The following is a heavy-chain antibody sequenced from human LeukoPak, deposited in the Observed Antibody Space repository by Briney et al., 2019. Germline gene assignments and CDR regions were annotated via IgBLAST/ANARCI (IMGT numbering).Heavy chain of an antibody. CDR3: ARDGYNSFDS. D-gene: IGHD5-24*01. J-gene: IGHJ4*02. CDR2: LHHSGST. V-gene: IGHV4-38-2*02. Sequence: SEALSLTCAVSGFSITSTYWWGWIRQTPGRGLEWIGSLHHSGSTSYSPSLKSRVTISVDTSKNQFSLKLSSVTAADTAVYYCARDGYNSFDSWGQGTLVTVSS. CDR1: GFSITSTYW.